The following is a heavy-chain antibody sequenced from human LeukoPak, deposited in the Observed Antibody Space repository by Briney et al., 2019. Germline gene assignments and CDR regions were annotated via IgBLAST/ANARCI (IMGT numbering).Heavy chain of an antibody. CDR2: ISPSGNT. J-gene: IGHJ4*02. CDR3: ARRVRSADYRLDY. D-gene: IGHD4-11*01. Sequence: NTSETLSLTCAVYGGSFTIYSWTWIRQPPGKSLEWVGEISPSGNTQYNPSLKSRVTISLDASKSQFYLKLNSVTAAGTAVYYCARRVRSADYRLDYWGQGTLVTVSS. CDR1: GGSFTIYS. V-gene: IGHV4-34*01.